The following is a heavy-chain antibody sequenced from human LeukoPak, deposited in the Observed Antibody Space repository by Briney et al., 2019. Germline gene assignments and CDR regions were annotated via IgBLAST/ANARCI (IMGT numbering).Heavy chain of an antibody. J-gene: IGHJ4*02. CDR2: INHSGST. D-gene: IGHD6-19*01. V-gene: IGHV4-34*01. CDR3: ARGRSSGWYLLSPFDY. Sequence: SETLSLTCAVYGGSFSGYYWSWIRQSPGKGLEWIGEINHSGSTNYNPSLKSRVTISVDTSKNQFSLKLSSVTAADTAVYYCARGRSSGWYLLSPFDYWGQGTLVTVSS. CDR1: GGSFSGYY.